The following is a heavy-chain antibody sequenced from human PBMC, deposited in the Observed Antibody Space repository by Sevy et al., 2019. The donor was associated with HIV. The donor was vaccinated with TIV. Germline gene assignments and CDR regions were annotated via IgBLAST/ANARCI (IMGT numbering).Heavy chain of an antibody. CDR3: AKSISADPVLYYFDY. J-gene: IGHJ4*02. D-gene: IGHD3-9*01. V-gene: IGHV3-23*01. CDR2: ISVGGHVT. CDR1: GFTFSSYA. Sequence: GGSLRLSCAASGFTFSSYAMNWDRQAPGKGLEWVSAISVGGHVTKYADSVKGRFTISRDNSRNILYLQMNSLRAEDTAVYYCAKSISADPVLYYFDYWGQGTLVTVSS.